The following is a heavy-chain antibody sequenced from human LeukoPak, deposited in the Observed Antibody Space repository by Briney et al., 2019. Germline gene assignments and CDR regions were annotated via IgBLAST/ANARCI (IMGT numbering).Heavy chain of an antibody. D-gene: IGHD3-10*01. Sequence: GASVKVSCKASGYTFTSYGISWVRQAPGQGLEWMGWISAYNGNTNYAQKLQGRVTMTTDTSTSTAYMELRSLRSDDTAVYYCAGVMAHYYGSGSSFDYWGQGTLVTVSS. CDR3: AGVMAHYYGSGSSFDY. J-gene: IGHJ4*02. CDR2: ISAYNGNT. CDR1: GYTFTSYG. V-gene: IGHV1-18*01.